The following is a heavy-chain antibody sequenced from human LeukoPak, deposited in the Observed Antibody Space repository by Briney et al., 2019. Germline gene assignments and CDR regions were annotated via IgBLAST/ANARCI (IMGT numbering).Heavy chain of an antibody. Sequence: SETLSLTCTVSGDSIRSYYWSWIRQPPGKGLEWIGYIYSTGSTNYNPSLKSRVTMSVDTSKNQFSLKLSSVTAADTAVYYCARQPGIVVNWYFDLWGRGTLVPVSS. D-gene: IGHD1-26*01. J-gene: IGHJ2*01. V-gene: IGHV4-59*08. CDR2: IYSTGST. CDR1: GDSIRSYY. CDR3: ARQPGIVVNWYFDL.